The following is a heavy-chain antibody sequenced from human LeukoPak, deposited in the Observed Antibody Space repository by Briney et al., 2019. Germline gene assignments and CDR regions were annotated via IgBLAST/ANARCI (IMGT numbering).Heavy chain of an antibody. V-gene: IGHV4-59*01. CDR2: IYYSGST. CDR1: GGSISSYY. CDR3: ASVDTAMVRMDY. Sequence: PSETLSLTCTVSGGSISSYYWSWIRQPPGKGLEWIGYIYYSGSTNYNPSLKSRVTISVDTSKNQLSLKLSSVTAADTAVYYCASVDTAMVRMDYWGQGTLVTVSS. D-gene: IGHD5-18*01. J-gene: IGHJ4*02.